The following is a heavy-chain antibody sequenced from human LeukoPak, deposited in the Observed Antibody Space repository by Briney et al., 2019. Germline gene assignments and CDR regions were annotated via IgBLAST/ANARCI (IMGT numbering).Heavy chain of an antibody. J-gene: IGHJ6*03. CDR3: ARANVLRYFDWLEYYYYYMDV. Sequence: GSLRLSCAASGFTFSSYWMSWVRQAPGKGLEWVANIKQDGSEKYYVDSVKGRFTISRDNAKNSLYLQMNSLRAEDTAVYYCARANVLRYFDWLEYYYYYMDVWGKGTTVTISS. D-gene: IGHD3-9*01. CDR1: GFTFSSYW. CDR2: IKQDGSEK. V-gene: IGHV3-7*01.